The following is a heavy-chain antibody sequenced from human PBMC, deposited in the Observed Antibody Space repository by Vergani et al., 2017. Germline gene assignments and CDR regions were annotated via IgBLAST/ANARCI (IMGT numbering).Heavy chain of an antibody. CDR2: LSGSGGST. V-gene: IGHV3-23*01. CDR3: AKPVVATNRPTNWFDP. D-gene: IGHD2-2*01. CDR1: GFTFSSYA. J-gene: IGHJ5*02. Sequence: EVQLLESGGGLVQPGGSLRLSCAASGFTFSSYAMSWVRQAPGKGLEWVSALSGSGGSTYYAASVKGRFTISRDNPKNTLYLQMNSLRAEDTAVYYCAKPVVATNRPTNWFDPWGQGTLVTVSS.